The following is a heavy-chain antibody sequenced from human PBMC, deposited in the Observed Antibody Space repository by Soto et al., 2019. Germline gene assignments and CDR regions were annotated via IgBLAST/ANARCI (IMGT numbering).Heavy chain of an antibody. CDR3: ARQPPNIVATIFDY. CDR1: GGSISSYY. D-gene: IGHD5-12*01. V-gene: IGHV4-59*08. Sequence: SETLSLTCTVSGGSISSYYWSWIRQPPGKGLEWIGYIYYSGSTNHNPSLKSRVTISVDTSKNQFSLKLSSVTAADTAVYYCARQPPNIVATIFDYWGQGTLVTVSS. J-gene: IGHJ4*02. CDR2: IYYSGST.